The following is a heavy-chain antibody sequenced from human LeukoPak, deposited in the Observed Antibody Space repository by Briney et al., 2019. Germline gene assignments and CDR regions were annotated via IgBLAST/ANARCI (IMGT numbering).Heavy chain of an antibody. CDR3: ARRGNDGCSSTSCFMGFDP. Sequence: GESLKISCKGSGYSFTSYWIGWVRQMPGKGLEWMGIIYPGDSDTRYSPSFQSQVTISADKSISTAYLQWSSLKASDTAMYYCARRGNDGCSSTSCFMGFDPWGQGTLVTVSS. CDR1: GYSFTSYW. CDR2: IYPGDSDT. V-gene: IGHV5-51*01. J-gene: IGHJ5*02. D-gene: IGHD2-2*01.